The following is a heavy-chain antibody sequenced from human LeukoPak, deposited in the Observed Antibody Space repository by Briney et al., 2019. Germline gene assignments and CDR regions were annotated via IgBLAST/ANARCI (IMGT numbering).Heavy chain of an antibody. J-gene: IGHJ4*02. CDR2: INPNSGGT. CDR3: ARATMGGLRLGELSFDY. V-gene: IGHV1-2*02. D-gene: IGHD3-16*02. CDR1: GYTFTGYY. Sequence: VASVKVSCKASGYTFTGYYMHWVRQAPGQGLEWMGWINPNSGGTNYAQKFQGRVTMTRDTSISTAYMELSRLRSDDTAVYYCARATMGGLRLGELSFDYWGQGTLVTVSS.